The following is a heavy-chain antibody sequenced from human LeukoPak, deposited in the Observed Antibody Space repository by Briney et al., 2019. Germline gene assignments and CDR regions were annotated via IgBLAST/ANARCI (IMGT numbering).Heavy chain of an antibody. Sequence: GGSLRLSCLASGFTFSSYWMHWVRQAPGKGLMWVSRINTDVNTNYGDSVKGRFTISRDNVKNTLYLQMNSLGVEDTAVYYCARGITPYYYAMDVWGQGTTVTVSS. CDR1: GFTFSSYW. J-gene: IGHJ6*02. CDR2: INTDVNT. CDR3: ARGITPYYYAMDV. V-gene: IGHV3-74*01.